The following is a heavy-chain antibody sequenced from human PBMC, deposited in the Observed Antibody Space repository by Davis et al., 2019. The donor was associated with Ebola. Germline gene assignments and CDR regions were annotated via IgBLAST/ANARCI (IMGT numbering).Heavy chain of an antibody. Sequence: AASVKVSCKASGYTFTGYYMHWVRQAPGQGLEWTGRINPNSGGTNYAQKFQGRVTMTRDTSISTVYMELSRLRSDDTAVYYCARADGYAIYYFDYWGQGTLVTVSS. CDR2: INPNSGGT. CDR1: GYTFTGYY. V-gene: IGHV1-2*06. D-gene: IGHD5-24*01. CDR3: ARADGYAIYYFDY. J-gene: IGHJ4*02.